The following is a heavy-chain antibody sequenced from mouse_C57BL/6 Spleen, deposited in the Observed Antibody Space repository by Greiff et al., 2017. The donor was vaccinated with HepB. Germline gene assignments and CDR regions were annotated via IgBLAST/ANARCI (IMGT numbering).Heavy chain of an antibody. CDR3: ARGGIYDGYYPDY. J-gene: IGHJ2*01. CDR2: IDPSDSET. CDR1: GYTFTSYW. V-gene: IGHV1-52*01. D-gene: IGHD2-3*01. Sequence: QVQLQQPGAELVRPGSSVKLSCKASGYTFTSYWMHWVKQRPIQGLEWIGNIDPSDSETHYNQKFKDKATLTVDKSSSTAYMQLSSLTSEDSAVYYCARGGIYDGYYPDYWGQGTTLTVSS.